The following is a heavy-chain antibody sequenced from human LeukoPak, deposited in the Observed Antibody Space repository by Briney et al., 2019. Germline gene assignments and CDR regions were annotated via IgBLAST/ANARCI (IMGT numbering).Heavy chain of an antibody. D-gene: IGHD2-15*01. Sequence: PGGSLRLSCAASGFTFSSYEMNWVRQAPGKGLEWVSYISSSGSTIYYADSVRGRFTISRDNSKNTLYLQMHSLRAEDTAIYYCTRKTPGRTPFDYWGQGTLVTVSS. CDR2: ISSSGSTI. CDR1: GFTFSSYE. CDR3: TRKTPGRTPFDY. J-gene: IGHJ4*02. V-gene: IGHV3-48*03.